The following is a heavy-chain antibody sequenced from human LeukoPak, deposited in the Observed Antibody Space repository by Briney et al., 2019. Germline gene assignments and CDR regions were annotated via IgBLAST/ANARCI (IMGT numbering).Heavy chain of an antibody. CDR2: INHSGST. D-gene: IGHD3-16*01. CDR1: DGSFSGYY. Sequence: SETLSLTCAVYDGSFSGYYWSWIRQPPGKGLEWIGEINHSGSTNYNPSLKSRVTISVDTSKNQFSLKLSSVTAADTAVYYCARGLRRGVRPYNWFDPWGQGTLVTVSS. V-gene: IGHV4-34*01. CDR3: ARGLRRGVRPYNWFDP. J-gene: IGHJ5*02.